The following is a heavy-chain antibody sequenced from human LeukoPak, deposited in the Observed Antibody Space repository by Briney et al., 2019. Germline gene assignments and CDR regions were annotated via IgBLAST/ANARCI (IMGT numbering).Heavy chain of an antibody. CDR3: TRDFVF. CDR2: INQDGSVK. J-gene: IGHJ4*02. D-gene: IGHD3-3*01. V-gene: IGHV3-7*01. Sequence: GGPLRLSAVPPDLAFRPIGLDGSGKPPGKGLEWVGNINQDGSVKHYVDSVRGRFTISRDNARNSVYLQMSALRVEDTAVYYCTRDFVFWGQGSLVTASS. CDR1: DLAFRPIG.